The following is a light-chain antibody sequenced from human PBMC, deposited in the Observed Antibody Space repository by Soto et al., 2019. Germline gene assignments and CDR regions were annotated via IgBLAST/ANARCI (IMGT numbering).Light chain of an antibody. CDR3: AAWDGSLNGVV. J-gene: IGLJ2*01. V-gene: IGLV1-44*01. Sequence: QSVLTQPPSASGTPGQRVTISCSGSISNIGGNTVNWYQQLPGTAPKLLMYTNNQRPSGVPDRFSGSKAGTSASLAISGLQSEDEADYYCAAWDGSLNGVVFGGGTKLTVL. CDR2: TNN. CDR1: ISNIGGNT.